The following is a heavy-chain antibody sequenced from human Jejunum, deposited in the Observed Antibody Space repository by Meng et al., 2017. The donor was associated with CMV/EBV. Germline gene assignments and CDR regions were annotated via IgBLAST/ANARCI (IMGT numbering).Heavy chain of an antibody. J-gene: IGHJ4*02. D-gene: IGHD3-3*01. V-gene: IGHV1-18*01. CDR3: ARTLSNVGGGYYGF. CDR1: GYTFTSYG. CDR2: ISTYNGNT. Sequence: GYTFTSYGISWVRQAPGQGLEWMGWISTYNGNTHYAQKFQDRITLTRDTSTTTAYMELRNLRSDDTAVYYCARTLSNVGGGYYGFWGQGTLVTVSS.